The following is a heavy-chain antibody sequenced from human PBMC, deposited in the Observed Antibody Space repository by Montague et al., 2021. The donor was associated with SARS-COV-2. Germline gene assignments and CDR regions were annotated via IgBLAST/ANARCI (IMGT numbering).Heavy chain of an antibody. CDR2: IYYSGST. Sequence: SETLSLTCTVSGGSVSSGSYYWSWIRQPPGKRLEWIGYIYYSGSTNYNPSLKSRVTISVDTSKNQFSLKLSSVTAADTAVYYCARDRGQTYYDILTGRALSVDFANGRDVWGQGTTVTVSS. D-gene: IGHD3-9*01. CDR1: GGSVSSGSYY. CDR3: ARDRGQTYYDILTGRALSVDFANGRDV. V-gene: IGHV4-61*01. J-gene: IGHJ6*02.